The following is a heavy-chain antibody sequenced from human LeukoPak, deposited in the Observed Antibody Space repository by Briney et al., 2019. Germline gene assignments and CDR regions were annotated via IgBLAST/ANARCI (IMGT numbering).Heavy chain of an antibody. Sequence: SSETLSLTCAVSGHSISSGYYWGWIRPPPGKGLEWIGYIYYSGSTNYNPSLKSRVTISVDTSKNQFSLKLSSVTAADTAVYYCARDSSGWYRGNWFDPWGQGTLVTVSS. D-gene: IGHD6-19*01. CDR1: GHSISSGYY. J-gene: IGHJ5*02. CDR3: ARDSSGWYRGNWFDP. CDR2: IYYSGST. V-gene: IGHV4-59*01.